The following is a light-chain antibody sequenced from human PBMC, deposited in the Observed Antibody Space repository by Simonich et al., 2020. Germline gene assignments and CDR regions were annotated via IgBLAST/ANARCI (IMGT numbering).Light chain of an antibody. J-gene: IGKJ2*01. V-gene: IGKV4-1*01. CDR1: QSVLYSSNNKNY. CDR2: SAS. CDR3: QQYYSTPYT. Sequence: DIVMTQSPDSLAVSLSERATINCKSSQSVLYSSNNKNYLAWYQQKPGQPPKLLIYSASTRESGVPDRFSGSGSGTDFTLTISSLQAEDVAVYYCQQYYSTPYTFGQGTKLEIK.